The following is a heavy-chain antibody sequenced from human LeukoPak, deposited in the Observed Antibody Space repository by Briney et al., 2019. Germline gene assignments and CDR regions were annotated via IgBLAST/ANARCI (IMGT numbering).Heavy chain of an antibody. V-gene: IGHV4-34*01. J-gene: IGHJ4*02. CDR2: INHSGST. CDR3: ARDPVGYSGYDY. CDR1: GGSFSGYY. D-gene: IGHD5-12*01. Sequence: SETLSLTCAVYGGSFSGYYWSWIRQPPGKGLEWIGEINHSGSTNYNPSLKSRVTISVDTSKNQFSLKLSSVTAADTAVHYCARDPVGYSGYDYWGQGTLVTVSS.